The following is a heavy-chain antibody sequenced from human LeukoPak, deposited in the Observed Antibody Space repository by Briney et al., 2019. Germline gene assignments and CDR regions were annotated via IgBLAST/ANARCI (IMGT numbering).Heavy chain of an antibody. CDR2: INWNGGST. CDR3: ATTTDYSSSSGDY. Sequence: ETLSLTCAVYGGSFSGYYWSWVRQAPGKGLEWVSGINWNGGSTGYADSVKGRFTISRDNAKNSLYLQMNSLRAEDTALYYCATTTDYSSSSGDYWGQGTLVTVSS. CDR1: GGSFSGYY. J-gene: IGHJ4*02. D-gene: IGHD6-6*01. V-gene: IGHV3-20*04.